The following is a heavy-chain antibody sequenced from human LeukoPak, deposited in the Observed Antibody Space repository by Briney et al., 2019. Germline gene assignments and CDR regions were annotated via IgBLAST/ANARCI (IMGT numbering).Heavy chain of an antibody. Sequence: PGGSLRLSCAASGFTFSSYSMNWVRQAPGKGPEWVSYISSSSSTIYYADSVKGRFTTSRDNAKNSLYLQMNSLRAEDTAVYYCARDRGGWFVYWGQGTLVTVSS. D-gene: IGHD3-10*01. V-gene: IGHV3-48*04. CDR3: ARDRGGWFVY. CDR2: ISSSSSTI. J-gene: IGHJ4*02. CDR1: GFTFSSYS.